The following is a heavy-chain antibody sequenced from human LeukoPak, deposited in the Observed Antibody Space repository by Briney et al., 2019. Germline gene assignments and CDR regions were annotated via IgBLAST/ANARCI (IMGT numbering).Heavy chain of an antibody. V-gene: IGHV3-21*06. CDR1: GFTFSTYA. CDR2: MSSGGTYI. J-gene: IGHJ4*02. CDR3: ARGRPTGSSRRFIVQ. D-gene: IGHD1-26*01. Sequence: PGGSLRLSCAASGFTFSTYAMTWVRQAPGKGLEGVSSMSSGGTYIYYADSVRGRFTISRDNAKDSLFLLVNSLRVEDTAVYYCARGRPTGSSRRFIVQWGQGTLVSVSS.